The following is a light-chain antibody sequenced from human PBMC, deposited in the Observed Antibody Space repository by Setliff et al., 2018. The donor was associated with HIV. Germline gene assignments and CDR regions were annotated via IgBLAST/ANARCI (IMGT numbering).Light chain of an antibody. CDR2: EVF. J-gene: IGLJ1*01. CDR1: TSDISHYNF. CDR3: CSYAGSYSFFV. Sequence: QSALAQPASVSASPGQSITISCTGTTSDISHYNFVSWYQQHPDSAPKLLIYEVFNRPSGVSHRFSGSKSGNTASLTISGLQAEDEADYYCCSYAGSYSFFVFGSGTKVTVL. V-gene: IGLV2-14*01.